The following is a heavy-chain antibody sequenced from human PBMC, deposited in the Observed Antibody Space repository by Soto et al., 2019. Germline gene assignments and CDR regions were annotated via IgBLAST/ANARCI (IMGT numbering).Heavy chain of an antibody. V-gene: IGHV4-30-4*01. Sequence: QVQLQESGPGLVKPSQTLSLTCTVSGDSITNVDYCWSWIRQPPGKGLEWIGYIYYSGSTYYNPSFKSRVTISVDTSKNQFSLNLTSVTATDTAVYFCARVRVPYYYGMDVWGQGTTVTVSS. J-gene: IGHJ6*02. D-gene: IGHD3-10*01. CDR3: ARVRVPYYYGMDV. CDR1: GDSITNVDYC. CDR2: IYYSGST.